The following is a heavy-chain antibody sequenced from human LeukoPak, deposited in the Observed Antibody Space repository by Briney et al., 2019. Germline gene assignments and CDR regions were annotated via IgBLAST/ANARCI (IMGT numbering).Heavy chain of an antibody. V-gene: IGHV3-33*01. CDR2: IWYDGSNK. CDR1: GFTFSSYG. J-gene: IGHJ4*02. CDR3: AREVKAVPGDESFDY. D-gene: IGHD6-19*01. Sequence: PGGSLRLSCAASGFTFSSYGMHWVRQAPGKGLEWVAVIWYDGSNKYYADSAKGRFTISRDNSKNTLYLQMNSLRAEDTAVYYCAREVKAVPGDESFDYWGQGTLVTVSS.